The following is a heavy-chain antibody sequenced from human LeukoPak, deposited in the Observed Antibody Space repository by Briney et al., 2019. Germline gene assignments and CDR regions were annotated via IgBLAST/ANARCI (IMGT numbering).Heavy chain of an antibody. Sequence: SETLSLTCTVSGGSISSYYWSWIRQPPGKGLEWIGYIYYSGSTNYNPSLRSRVTISVDTSKNQFSLKLSSVTAADTAVYYRARADRLTTRSRDYFDYWGQGTLVTVSS. CDR2: IYYSGST. CDR1: GGSISSYY. V-gene: IGHV4-59*12. CDR3: ARADRLTTRSRDYFDY. D-gene: IGHD3-9*01. J-gene: IGHJ4*02.